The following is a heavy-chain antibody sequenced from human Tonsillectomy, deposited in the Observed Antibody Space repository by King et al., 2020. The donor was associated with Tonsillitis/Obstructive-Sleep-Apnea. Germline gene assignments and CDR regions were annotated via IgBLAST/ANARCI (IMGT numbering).Heavy chain of an antibody. CDR3: ARRLYSGSYSHPFDY. CDR1: GGSICSYY. D-gene: IGHD1-26*01. Sequence: VQLQESGPGLVKPSETLSLTCSVSGGSICSYYWSWIRQPPGKGLEWIGYIYYSGSTNYNPSLKSRVTISVDTSKNQFSLKLSSVTAADTAVYYCARRLYSGSYSHPFDYWGQGTLVTVSS. V-gene: IGHV4-59*08. J-gene: IGHJ4*02. CDR2: IYYSGST.